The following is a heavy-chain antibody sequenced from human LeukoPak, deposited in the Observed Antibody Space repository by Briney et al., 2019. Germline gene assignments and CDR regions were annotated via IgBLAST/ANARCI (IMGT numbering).Heavy chain of an antibody. V-gene: IGHV4-34*01. CDR2: INHSGST. D-gene: IGHD6-13*01. CDR1: GGSFSGYY. Sequence: PSETLSLTCAVYGGSFSGYYWSWIRQPPGKGLEWIGEINHSGSTNYNPSLKSRVTISVDTSKNQFSLKLSSVTAADTAVYYCARDRDIAAAGTGGYWGQGTLVTVSS. CDR3: ARDRDIAAAGTGGY. J-gene: IGHJ4*02.